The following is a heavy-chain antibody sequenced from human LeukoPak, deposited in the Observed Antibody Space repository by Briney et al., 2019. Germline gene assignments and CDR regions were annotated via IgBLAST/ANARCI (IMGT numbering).Heavy chain of an antibody. J-gene: IGHJ3*02. CDR3: ARGRGGYRAFDI. Sequence: PSETLSLTCAVYGGSFSGCYWSWIRQPPGKGLEWIGEINHSGSTNYNPSLKSRVTISVDTSKNQFSLKLSSVTAADTAVYYCARGRGGYRAFDIWGQGTMVTVSS. CDR1: GGSFSGCY. D-gene: IGHD3-22*01. V-gene: IGHV4-34*01. CDR2: INHSGST.